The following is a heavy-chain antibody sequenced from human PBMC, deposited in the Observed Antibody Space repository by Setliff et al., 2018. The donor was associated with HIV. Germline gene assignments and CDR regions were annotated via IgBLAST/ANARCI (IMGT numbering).Heavy chain of an antibody. D-gene: IGHD2-8*01. CDR1: GYSISSGFY. J-gene: IGHJ5*02. CDR2: IYPSGST. Sequence: KSSETLSLTCAVSGYSISSGFYWGWIRQPPGKGLEWIGSIYPSGSTYYNPSLRSRVTISVDTSKNQFSLKLSSVTAADTAVYYCARDAPTVYANGWFDPWGQGTLVTVSS. CDR3: ARDAPTVYANGWFDP. V-gene: IGHV4-38-2*02.